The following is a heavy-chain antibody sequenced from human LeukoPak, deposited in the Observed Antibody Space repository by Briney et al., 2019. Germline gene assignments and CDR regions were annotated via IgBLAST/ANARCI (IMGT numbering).Heavy chain of an antibody. CDR3: ARLSSSSSWYKVNYYYGMDV. J-gene: IGHJ6*02. Sequence: PRGSLRLSCAASGFTFSSYSMNWVRQAPGKGLEWVSSISSSSSYIYYADSVKGRFTISRDNAKNSLYLQMNSLRAEDTAVYYCARLSSSSSWYKVNYYYGMDVWGQGTTVTVSS. CDR2: ISSSSSYI. CDR1: GFTFSSYS. V-gene: IGHV3-21*01. D-gene: IGHD6-13*01.